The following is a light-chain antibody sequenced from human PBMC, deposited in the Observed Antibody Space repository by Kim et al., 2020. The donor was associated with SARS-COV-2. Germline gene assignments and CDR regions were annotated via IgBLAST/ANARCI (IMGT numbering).Light chain of an antibody. CDR3: QKYDNWPPWT. CDR1: QSITRC. CDR2: RAS. J-gene: IGKJ2*01. Sequence: VSRGESATRSCRARQSITRCFAWDRHRPGQAPRPLIFRASTRATGIPARFSGGGSGKEFNLTNSSLQSEDFAVYYCQKYDNWPPWTFGPGTKLEI. V-gene: IGKV3D-15*01.